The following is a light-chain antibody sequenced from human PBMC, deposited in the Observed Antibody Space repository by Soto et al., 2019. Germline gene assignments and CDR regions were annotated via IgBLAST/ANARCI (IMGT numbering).Light chain of an antibody. CDR1: QSVSSN. CDR3: QQYNSWPFT. Sequence: EILLTQSPAPLSVSPGERATLSCRASQSVSSNLAWYQQKPGQAPRLLIYGASTRATGIPARFSGSGAGTEFTLTISRLQSEDFAVYYCQQYNSWPFTFGPGTKVDIK. CDR2: GAS. J-gene: IGKJ3*01. V-gene: IGKV3-15*01.